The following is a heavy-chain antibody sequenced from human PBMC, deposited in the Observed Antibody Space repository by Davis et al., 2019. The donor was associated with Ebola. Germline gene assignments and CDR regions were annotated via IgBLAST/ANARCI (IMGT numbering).Heavy chain of an antibody. CDR1: GFSLSTRGVG. CDR3: ARIVGDFYYYGMDV. V-gene: IGHV2-5*02. Sequence: SGPTLVKPTQTLTLTCTFSGFSLSTRGVGVGWIRQPPGKALEWLALIYWDDDKRYSPSLKSRLTITKDTSKNQVVLTMTNMDPVDTATYYCARIVGDFYYYGMDVWGQGTTVTVSS. CDR2: IYWDDDK. D-gene: IGHD3-16*02. J-gene: IGHJ6*02.